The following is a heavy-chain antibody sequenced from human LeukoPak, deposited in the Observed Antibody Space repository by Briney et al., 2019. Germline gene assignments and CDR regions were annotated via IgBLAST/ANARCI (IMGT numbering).Heavy chain of an antibody. CDR3: ARAGELLWFGELPDY. D-gene: IGHD3-10*01. Sequence: GGSLRLSCAASGFTFSSYSMNWVRQAPGKGLEWVSSISSSSSYIYYADSVKGRFTISRDNAKNSLYLQMNSLRAEDTAVYYCARAGELLWFGELPDYWGQGTLVTVSS. CDR2: ISSSSSYI. CDR1: GFTFSSYS. J-gene: IGHJ4*02. V-gene: IGHV3-21*01.